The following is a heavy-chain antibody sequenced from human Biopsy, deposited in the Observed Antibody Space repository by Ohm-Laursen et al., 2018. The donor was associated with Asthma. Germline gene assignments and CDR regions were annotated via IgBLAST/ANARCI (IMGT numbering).Heavy chain of an antibody. J-gene: IGHJ4*02. D-gene: IGHD3-22*01. V-gene: IGHV1-46*01. Sequence: ASVKVSCKASGYTFTSYYMHWVRQAPGQGLEWMGIINPSGGSTSYAQKFQGRVTMTRGTSASTAYMELSSLRSEDTAVYYCARPYYDSSGYYYENLSFDYWGQGTLVTVSS. CDR3: ARPYYDSSGYYYENLSFDY. CDR2: INPSGGST. CDR1: GYTFTSYY.